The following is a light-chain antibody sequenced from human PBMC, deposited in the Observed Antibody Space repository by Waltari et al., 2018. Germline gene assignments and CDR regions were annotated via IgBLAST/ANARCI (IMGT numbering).Light chain of an antibody. CDR3: ASFTDTRNLV. CDR1: RRDIGDYDY. CDR2: EVS. V-gene: IGLV2-14*01. J-gene: IGLJ2*01. Sequence: QSALTQPASVSGSPGQSITISCTGSRRDIGDYDYVSWYQHRPTKAPTLMIYEVSSRPSGVSNRFSGSKSGNTASLTISGLQAEDEATYYCASFTDTRNLVFGGGTKLTVL.